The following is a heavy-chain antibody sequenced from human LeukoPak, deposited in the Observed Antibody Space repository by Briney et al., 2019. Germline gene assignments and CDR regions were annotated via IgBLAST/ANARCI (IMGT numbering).Heavy chain of an antibody. D-gene: IGHD2-15*01. Sequence: GGSLRLSCAASGFTFSNAWMSWVRQAPGKGLVWVSRINSDGSSTSYADSVKGRFTISRDNAKNTLYLQMNGLRAEDTAVYYCARGYCSGGTCYSAILFDYWGQGTLVTVSS. CDR2: INSDGSST. CDR1: GFTFSNAW. V-gene: IGHV3-74*01. J-gene: IGHJ4*02. CDR3: ARGYCSGGTCYSAILFDY.